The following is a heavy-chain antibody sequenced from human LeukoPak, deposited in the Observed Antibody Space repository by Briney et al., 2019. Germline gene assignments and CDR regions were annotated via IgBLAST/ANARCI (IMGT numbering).Heavy chain of an antibody. CDR1: SGSISSYY. Sequence: SETLSLTCTVSSGSISSYYWSWIRQPPGKGLEWIGYIYTSGSTNYNPSLKSRVTMSVDTSKNQFSLKLSPVTAADTAVYYCARGFYYMDVWGKGTTVTVSS. J-gene: IGHJ6*03. V-gene: IGHV4-4*09. CDR2: IYTSGST. CDR3: ARGFYYMDV.